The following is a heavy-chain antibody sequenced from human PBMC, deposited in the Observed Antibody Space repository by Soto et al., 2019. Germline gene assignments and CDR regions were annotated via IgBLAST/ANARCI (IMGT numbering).Heavy chain of an antibody. V-gene: IGHV4-31*03. CDR3: ARGSSIAGLYYGMDV. J-gene: IGHJ6*02. Sequence: QVQLQESGPGLVKPSQTLSLTCTVSGGSISSGGYYWTWLRQHPGKGLEWIGYNYYSGITYYNPSLKSRVTIALDTSKTQLSLKLSSVTAADTAVYYCARGSSIAGLYYGMDVWGQGTTVTVSS. D-gene: IGHD6-6*01. CDR1: GGSISSGGYY. CDR2: NYYSGIT.